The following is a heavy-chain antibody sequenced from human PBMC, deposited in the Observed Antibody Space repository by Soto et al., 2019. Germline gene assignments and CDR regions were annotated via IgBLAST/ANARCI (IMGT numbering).Heavy chain of an antibody. Sequence: QAQLMQSGAEVKRPGASVKVSCRSSGYTFSSYGISWVRQAPGQGLEWLGWISPYDGNRNYAQTLQGRVYMTTDTSANTAYMEPRSLRVADTAKYYCARGGYYDRSGSRNYHYYGMNVWGQGTKVTVSS. CDR1: GYTFSSYG. J-gene: IGHJ6*02. CDR2: ISPYDGNR. V-gene: IGHV1-18*04. D-gene: IGHD3-22*01. CDR3: ARGGYYDRSGSRNYHYYGMNV.